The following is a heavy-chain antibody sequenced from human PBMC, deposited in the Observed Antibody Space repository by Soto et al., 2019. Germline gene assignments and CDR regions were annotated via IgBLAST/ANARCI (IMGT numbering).Heavy chain of an antibody. CDR1: GGTLGGYY. D-gene: IGHD5-12*01. V-gene: IGHV4-34*01. CDR2: INPGAIT. J-gene: IGHJ4*02. Sequence: SETLSLTCVVYGGTLGGYYWTWIRQPPGKGLEWIGEINPGAITNYNPSVNSRLTIALGTSQKQVSLVLTSVTAADTAVYYCARVVISMAIQSINSWGPGSLVTVS. CDR3: ARVVISMAIQSINS.